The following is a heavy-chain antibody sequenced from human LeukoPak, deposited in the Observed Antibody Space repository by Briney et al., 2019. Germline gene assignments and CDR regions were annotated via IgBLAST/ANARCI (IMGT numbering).Heavy chain of an antibody. CDR2: IWYDGSNK. CDR3: AREAQIVVVVAATPYYGMDV. Sequence: RSQRLSCAASGFTFSSYGMHWVRQAPGKGLEWVAVIWYDGSNKYYADSVKGRFTISRDKSKNTLYLQMNSLRAEDTAVYYCAREAQIVVVVAATPYYGMDVWGQGTTFSLSS. CDR1: GFTFSSYG. D-gene: IGHD2-15*01. J-gene: IGHJ6*02. V-gene: IGHV3-33*01.